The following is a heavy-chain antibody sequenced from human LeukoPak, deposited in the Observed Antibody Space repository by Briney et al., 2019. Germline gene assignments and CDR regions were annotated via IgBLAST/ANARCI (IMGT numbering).Heavy chain of an antibody. V-gene: IGHV4-59*12. CDR3: ARWNDDYRAFDI. CDR1: DDSINTYH. CDR2: SFHTGST. D-gene: IGHD4-17*01. Sequence: SETLSVTCSVSDDSINTYHWNWIRQPPGKGLEWIGYSFHTGSTHYNPSLKSRVTLSVETSKNWVSLRLRSVTAADTAVYFCARWNDDYRAFDIWGQGTMVTVSS. J-gene: IGHJ3*02.